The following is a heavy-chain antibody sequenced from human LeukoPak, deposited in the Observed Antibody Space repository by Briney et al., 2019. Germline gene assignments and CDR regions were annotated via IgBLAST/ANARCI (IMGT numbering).Heavy chain of an antibody. D-gene: IGHD2-2*01. CDR2: INPSGGST. Sequence: ASVKVSCKASGYTFTSYYMHWVRQAPGQGLEWMGIINPSGGSTSYAQKFQGRVTMTRDTSTSTVYMEPSSLRSEDTAVYYCARGLYCSSTSCYVGFDYWGQGTLVTVSS. CDR3: ARGLYCSSTSCYVGFDY. J-gene: IGHJ4*02. CDR1: GYTFTSYY. V-gene: IGHV1-46*01.